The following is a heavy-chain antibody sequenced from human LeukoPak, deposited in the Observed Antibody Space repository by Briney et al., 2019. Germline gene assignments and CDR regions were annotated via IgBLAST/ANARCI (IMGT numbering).Heavy chain of an antibody. V-gene: IGHV1-69*01. D-gene: IGHD3-10*01. CDR2: IIPIFGTA. CDR3: ARGGRKYYYGSGSPRNFDY. CDR1: GGTFSSYA. Sequence: SVKVSCKASGGTFSSYAISWVRQAPGQGLEWMGGIIPIFGTANYAQKFQGRVTITADESTSTAYMELSSLRSEDTAVYYCARGGRKYYYGSGSPRNFDYWGQGTLVTVSS. J-gene: IGHJ4*01.